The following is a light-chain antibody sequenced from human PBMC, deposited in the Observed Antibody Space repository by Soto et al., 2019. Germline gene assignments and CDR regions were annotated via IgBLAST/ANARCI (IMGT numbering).Light chain of an antibody. J-gene: IGKJ2*01. CDR3: QQYHDSPMNT. Sequence: VLPQSPDTLSPSPGDRATLSCRASQSVRSTFLACYQQKPGQAPGLLIYGACNRAAGSPERFSGSASGTEFTITISSLEPDDSAVYYCQQYHDSPMNTFGQGTKVQIK. CDR2: GAC. V-gene: IGKV3-20*01. CDR1: QSVRSTF.